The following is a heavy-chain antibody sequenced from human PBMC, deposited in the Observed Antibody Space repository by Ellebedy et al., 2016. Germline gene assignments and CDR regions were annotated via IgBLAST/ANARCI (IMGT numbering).Heavy chain of an antibody. J-gene: IGHJ6*03. CDR2: MNPNSGNT. CDR3: ARGWWLYYMDV. D-gene: IGHD2-15*01. CDR1: GYTFTSYY. V-gene: IGHV1-8*02. Sequence: ASVKVSXXASGYTFTSYYMHWVRQAPGQGLEWMGWMNPNSGNTGYAQKFQGRVTMTRNTSISTAYMELSSLRSEDTAVYYCARGWWLYYMDVWGKGTTVTVSS.